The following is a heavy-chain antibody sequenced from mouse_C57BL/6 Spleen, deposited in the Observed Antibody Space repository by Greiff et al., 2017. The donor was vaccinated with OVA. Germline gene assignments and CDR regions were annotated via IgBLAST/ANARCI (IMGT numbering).Heavy chain of an antibody. CDR3: ARSANWDDWYFDV. CDR2: IRNKANGYTT. Sequence: EVKLMVSGGGLVQPGGSLSLSCAASGFTFTDYYMSWVRQPPGKALEWLGFIRNKANGYTTEYSASVKGRFTISRDNSQSILYLQMNALRAEDSATYYCARSANWDDWYFDVWGTGTTVTVSS. D-gene: IGHD4-1*01. V-gene: IGHV7-3*01. J-gene: IGHJ1*03. CDR1: GFTFTDYY.